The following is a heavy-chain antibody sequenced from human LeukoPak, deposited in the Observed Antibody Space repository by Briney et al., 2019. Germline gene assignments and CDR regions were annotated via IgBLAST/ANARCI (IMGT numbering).Heavy chain of an antibody. CDR3: ARLAGYSSSHLDY. V-gene: IGHV5-51*01. CDR2: IYPGDSDT. D-gene: IGHD6-13*01. J-gene: IGHJ4*02. Sequence: SGESLKISCKGSGYSFTNYWIGWVRQMPGKGLEWMGIIYPGDSDTRYSPSFQGQVTISVDKSISTAYLQWSTLKTSDTAMYYCARLAGYSSSHLDYWGQGTLVTVSS. CDR1: GYSFTNYW.